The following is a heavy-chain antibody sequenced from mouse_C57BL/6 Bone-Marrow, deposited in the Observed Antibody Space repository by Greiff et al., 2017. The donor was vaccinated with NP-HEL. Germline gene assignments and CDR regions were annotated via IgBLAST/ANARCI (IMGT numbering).Heavy chain of an antibody. J-gene: IGHJ2*01. V-gene: IGHV1-69*01. Sequence: QVQLQQPGAELVMPGASVKLSCKASGYTFTSYWMHWVKQRPGQGLEWIGEIDPSDSYTNYNQKFKGKSTLTVDKSSSTAYMHLSSLTSEESAVYYCARWNGDYVPPYYFDDWSQGTTLTVSS. D-gene: IGHD2-13*01. CDR1: GYTFTSYW. CDR3: ARWNGDYVPPYYFDD. CDR2: IDPSDSYT.